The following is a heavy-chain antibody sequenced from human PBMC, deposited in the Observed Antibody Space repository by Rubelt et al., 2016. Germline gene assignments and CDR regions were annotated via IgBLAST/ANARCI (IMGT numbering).Heavy chain of an antibody. CDR3: ASLPMATIGGGY. V-gene: IGHV3-30*04. Sequence: QVQLVESGGGVVQPGRSLRLSCAASGFTFSSYAMHWVRQAPGKGLEWVAVISYDGSNKYYADSVKGRFTISRDNSKNTLYLQMNSLRAEDTAVYYCASLPMATIGGGYWGQGTLVTVSS. J-gene: IGHJ4*02. D-gene: IGHD5-24*01. CDR1: GFTFSSYA. CDR2: ISYDGSNK.